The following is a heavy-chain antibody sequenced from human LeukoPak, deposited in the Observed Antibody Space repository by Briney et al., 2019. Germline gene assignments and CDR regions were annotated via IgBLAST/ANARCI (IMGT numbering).Heavy chain of an antibody. V-gene: IGHV4-59*01. CDR2: IFYSGST. J-gene: IGHJ4*02. CDR3: ARGEWDLLFDY. CDR1: GGSISGYY. D-gene: IGHD1-26*01. Sequence: SETLSLTCTVSGGSISGYYWSCIRQPPGRGLEWIGYIFYSGSTNYNPSRKSRVTISVDTSKNQFSLKLSSVTAADTAVYYCARGEWDLLFDYWGQGTLVTVSS.